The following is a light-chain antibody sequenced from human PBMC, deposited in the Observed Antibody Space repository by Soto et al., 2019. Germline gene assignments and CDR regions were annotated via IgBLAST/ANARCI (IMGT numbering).Light chain of an antibody. J-gene: IGKJ1*01. V-gene: IGKV3-20*01. CDR1: QSISSSY. Sequence: EIVLTQSPGTLSLSPGERATLSCRASQSISSSYLAWYQQKPGQPPRLLIYAASSRATGIPDNFSGSGSGTDFTLTISRLEPEDFAVYYCQQYNSWPKXGQGTKVDIK. CDR2: AAS. CDR3: QQYNSWPK.